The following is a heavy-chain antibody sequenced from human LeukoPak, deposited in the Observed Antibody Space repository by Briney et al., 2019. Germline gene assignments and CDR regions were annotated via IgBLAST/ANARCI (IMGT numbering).Heavy chain of an antibody. J-gene: IGHJ4*02. V-gene: IGHV1-46*01. CDR1: GYTFTSYY. Sequence: ASVKVSCKASGYTFTSYYIHWVRQAPGQGLEWMGIINPSGCSTSYAQKFQGRVTMTRDTSTSTVYMELSSLRSEDTAVYYCARSASSGEFDYWGQGTLVTVSS. CDR3: ARSASSGEFDY. D-gene: IGHD2-15*01. CDR2: INPSGCST.